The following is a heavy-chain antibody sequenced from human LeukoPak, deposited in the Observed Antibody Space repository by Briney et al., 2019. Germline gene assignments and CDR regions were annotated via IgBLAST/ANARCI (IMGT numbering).Heavy chain of an antibody. V-gene: IGHV4-59*08. CDR2: IYYTGST. D-gene: IGHD3-9*01. CDR3: ARHLILADYYNWFDP. CDR1: GGSVSSYY. Sequence: SETLSLTCTVSGGSVSSYYWSWIRQPPGKGLEWIGYIYYTGSTKYNPSPKSRVTISVDTSMNQFSLNLSSVTAADTAVYYCARHLILADYYNWFDPWGQGTLVTVSS. J-gene: IGHJ5*02.